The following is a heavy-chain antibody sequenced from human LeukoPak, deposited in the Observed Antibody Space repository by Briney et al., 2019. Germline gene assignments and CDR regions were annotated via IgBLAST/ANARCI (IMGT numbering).Heavy chain of an antibody. CDR2: IRTKGYGATT. J-gene: IGHJ4*02. Sequence: PGGSLRLSCTASGFTFGDYAMSWFRRAPGKGLEWVGFIRTKGYGATTEYAASVKGRFTISRDDSKNTLYLQMNSLKTDDTAVYFCTTNSWWGGDFWGQGTLVTVSS. CDR3: TTNSWWGGDF. CDR1: GFTFGDYA. D-gene: IGHD2-8*02. V-gene: IGHV3-49*03.